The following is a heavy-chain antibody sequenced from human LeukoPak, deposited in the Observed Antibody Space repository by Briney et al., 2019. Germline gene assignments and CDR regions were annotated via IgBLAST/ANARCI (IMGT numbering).Heavy chain of an antibody. V-gene: IGHV4-30-2*01. J-gene: IGHJ4*02. D-gene: IGHD5-18*01. Sequence: SQTLSLTCAVSGGSISSGGYSWSWIRQPPGKGLEWIGYIYHSGSTYYNPSLKSRVTISVDRSKNQFSLKLSSVTAADTAVYYCARGAYSYGLYYFDSWGQGTLVTVSS. CDR1: GGSISSGGYS. CDR3: ARGAYSYGLYYFDS. CDR2: IYHSGST.